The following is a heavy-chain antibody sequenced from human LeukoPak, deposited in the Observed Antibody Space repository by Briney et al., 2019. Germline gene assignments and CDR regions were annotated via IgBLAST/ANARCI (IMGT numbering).Heavy chain of an antibody. V-gene: IGHV3-30-3*01. CDR3: AREIQIEMAKTYPPFDY. CDR2: ISYDGSNK. CDR1: GFTFSSYA. Sequence: GGSLRLSCAASGFTFSSYAMHWVRQAPGKGLEWVAVISYDGSNKYYADSVKGRFTISRDNSKNTLYLQMNSLRAEDTAVYYCAREIQIEMAKTYPPFDYWGQGTLVTVSS. D-gene: IGHD5-24*01. J-gene: IGHJ4*02.